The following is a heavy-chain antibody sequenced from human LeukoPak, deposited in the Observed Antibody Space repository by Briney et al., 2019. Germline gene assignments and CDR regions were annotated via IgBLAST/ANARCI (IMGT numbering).Heavy chain of an antibody. J-gene: IGHJ4*02. Sequence: GGSLRLSCAASTFTFSSDSMNWVRQAPGKGLEWVSSISSSSDYIYYADSVKGRFTISRDNAKNSLYLQMDSLRAEDTGVYYCARSNQADDYWGQGTLVTVSS. CDR1: TFTFSSDS. V-gene: IGHV3-21*01. CDR2: ISSSSDYI. D-gene: IGHD1-14*01. CDR3: ARSNQADDY.